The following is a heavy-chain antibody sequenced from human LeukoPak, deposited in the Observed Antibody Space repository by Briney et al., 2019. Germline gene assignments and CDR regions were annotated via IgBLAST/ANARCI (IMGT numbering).Heavy chain of an antibody. J-gene: IGHJ5*02. Sequence: PSETLSLTCTVSGRSLSSRSYYWGWIRQPPGKGLEWIGSIYYSGSTYYNPSLKSRVTISVDTSKNQFSLKRISVAAADTAVYYCAREKIGYYDGSGRGWFDPWGQGTLVTVSS. CDR3: AREKIGYYDGSGRGWFDP. V-gene: IGHV4-39*07. CDR2: IYYSGST. CDR1: GRSLSSRSYY. D-gene: IGHD3-22*01.